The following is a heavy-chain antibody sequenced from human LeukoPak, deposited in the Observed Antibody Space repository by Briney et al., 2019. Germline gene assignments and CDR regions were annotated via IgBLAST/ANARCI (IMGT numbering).Heavy chain of an antibody. J-gene: IGHJ4*02. CDR2: INHSGST. Sequence: SETLSLTCAVYGGSFSGYYWSWIRQPPGKGLEWIGEINHSGSTNYNASLKSRVTISVDTSKNQFSLKLSSVTAADTAVYYCARSIPLRFFDYWGQGTLVTVSS. CDR1: GGSFSGYY. CDR3: ARSIPLRFFDY. D-gene: IGHD5/OR15-5a*01. V-gene: IGHV4-34*01.